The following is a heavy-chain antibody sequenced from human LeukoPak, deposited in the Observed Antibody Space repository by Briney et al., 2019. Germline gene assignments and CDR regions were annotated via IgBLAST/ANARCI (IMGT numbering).Heavy chain of an antibody. V-gene: IGHV1-2*02. Sequence: ASVTVSCTASGYTFTAYSMHWVRQAPGQGLEWMGWVRPVTGGTHYEQKFQGRGTMTRDTSIRTAYMELSRLISDDTAVYYCARDAYGDYNWFDPWGQGTLVTVSS. CDR1: GYTFTAYS. D-gene: IGHD4-17*01. CDR3: ARDAYGDYNWFDP. CDR2: VRPVTGGT. J-gene: IGHJ5*02.